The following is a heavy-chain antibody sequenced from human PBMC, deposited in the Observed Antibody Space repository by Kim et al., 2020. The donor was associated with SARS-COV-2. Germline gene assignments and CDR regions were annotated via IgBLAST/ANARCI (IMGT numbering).Heavy chain of an antibody. D-gene: IGHD3-22*01. CDR3: ARDSSGNNWFDP. V-gene: IGHV3-30*01. Sequence: YYAESVKGRFTISRDNSKNTLYLQMNSRRAEDTAVYYCARDSSGNNWFDPWGQGTLVTVSS. J-gene: IGHJ5*02.